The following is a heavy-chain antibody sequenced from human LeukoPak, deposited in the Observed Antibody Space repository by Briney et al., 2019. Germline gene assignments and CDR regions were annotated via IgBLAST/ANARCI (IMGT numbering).Heavy chain of an antibody. J-gene: IGHJ3*02. CDR3: ARVEHSSGWPGAFDI. Sequence: SETLSLTCTVSGYSISSGYYWGWIRQPPGKGLEWIGSMYHTGSTYYNPSLKSRVTISVDTSKNQFSLKLSSVTAADTAVYYCARVEHSSGWPGAFDIWGQGTMVTVSS. CDR2: MYHTGST. D-gene: IGHD6-19*01. CDR1: GYSISSGYY. V-gene: IGHV4-38-2*02.